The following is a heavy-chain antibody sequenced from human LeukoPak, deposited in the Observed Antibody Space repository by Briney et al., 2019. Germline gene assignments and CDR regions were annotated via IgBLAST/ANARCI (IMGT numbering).Heavy chain of an antibody. D-gene: IGHD1-20*01. CDR1: GGSMSSYY. J-gene: IGHJ5*02. CDR3: SRGHNWNDWFDA. V-gene: IGHV4-4*07. CDR2: IHGSGIS. Sequence: PSETLSLTCSVSGGSMSSYYWTWIRQPAGKGLEWIGRIHGSGISNYNPSLKSRVTMLLDTSKNEFSLKVASVTAADTAVYYCSRGHNWNDWFDAWGQGTLVTVSS.